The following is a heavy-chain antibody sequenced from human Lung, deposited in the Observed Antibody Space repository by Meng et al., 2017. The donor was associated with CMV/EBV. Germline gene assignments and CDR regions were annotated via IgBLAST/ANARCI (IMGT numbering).Heavy chain of an antibody. Sequence: GSLRLSCSVSGGSISSYYWSWIRQPPGKGLEWIGYSGSTNYNPSLQSRVTISVDTSKNQFSLKLSSVTAADTAVYYCARGGRFLDAWGQGTLVTVSS. CDR3: ARGGRFLDA. D-gene: IGHD3-3*01. CDR2: SGST. J-gene: IGHJ5*02. CDR1: GGSISSYY. V-gene: IGHV4-59*01.